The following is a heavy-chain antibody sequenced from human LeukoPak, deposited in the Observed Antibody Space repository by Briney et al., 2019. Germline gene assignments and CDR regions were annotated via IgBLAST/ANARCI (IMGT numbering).Heavy chain of an antibody. Sequence: PGGSLRLSCVASGFTFSNYGMHWVRQTPGKGLEWVAFIRFDGTITDYADSVKGRFTIFRDNSKNTLYLHVNSLRPEDTAVYYCARGACSGGSCYFWGYYYMDVWGKGTTVTVSS. V-gene: IGHV3-30*02. CDR2: IRFDGTIT. CDR3: ARGACSGGSCYFWGYYYMDV. D-gene: IGHD2-15*01. CDR1: GFTFSNYG. J-gene: IGHJ6*03.